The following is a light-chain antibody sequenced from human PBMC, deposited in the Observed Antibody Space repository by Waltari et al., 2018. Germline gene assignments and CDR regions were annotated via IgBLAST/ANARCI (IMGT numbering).Light chain of an antibody. J-gene: IGLJ2*01. CDR2: DNN. CDR1: RSNIGNYF. Sequence: QSVLTQPPSVSAAPGQKVTISCSASRSNIGNYFVSWYHQLPGATPKLLIYDNNKRPPGIPDGFSASKSGTSAILDMTGVQIGDEADYYGATWDNSLTAVVFGGGTKLTVL. CDR3: ATWDNSLTAVV. V-gene: IGLV1-51*01.